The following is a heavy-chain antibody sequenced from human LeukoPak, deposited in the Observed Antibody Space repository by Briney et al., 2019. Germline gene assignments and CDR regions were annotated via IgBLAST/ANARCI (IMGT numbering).Heavy chain of an antibody. CDR1: GFTFSSYA. V-gene: IGHV3-23*01. Sequence: GSLRLSCAASGFTFSSYAMTWVRQAPGKGLEWVSAISGSGSTTYYADSVQGRFAISRDNSKNTLYLQMNSLRAEDTAVYFCAKDPNGDYIGTFDIWGQGTMVTVSS. D-gene: IGHD4-17*01. CDR2: ISGSGSTT. CDR3: AKDPNGDYIGTFDI. J-gene: IGHJ3*02.